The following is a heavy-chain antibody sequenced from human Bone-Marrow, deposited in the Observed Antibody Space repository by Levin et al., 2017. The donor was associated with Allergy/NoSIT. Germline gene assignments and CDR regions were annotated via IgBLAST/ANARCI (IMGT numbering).Heavy chain of an antibody. CDR2: ISSSGSTI. J-gene: IGHJ3*02. Sequence: SCAASGFTFSSYEMNWVRQAPGKGLEWVSYISSSGSTIYYADSVKGRFTISRDNAKNSLYLQMNSLRAEDTAVYYCASLYYYDSSGSSAFDIWGQGTMVTVSS. CDR1: GFTFSSYE. D-gene: IGHD3-22*01. CDR3: ASLYYYDSSGSSAFDI. V-gene: IGHV3-48*03.